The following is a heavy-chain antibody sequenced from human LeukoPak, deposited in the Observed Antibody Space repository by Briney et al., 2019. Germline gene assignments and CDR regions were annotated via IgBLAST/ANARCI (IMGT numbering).Heavy chain of an antibody. Sequence: SVKVSRKASGGTFSSYAISWVRQAPGQGLEWMGGIIPIFGTANYAQKFQGRVTITADESTSTAYMELSSLRSEDTAVYYCASHGFAGRHDAFDIWGQGTMVTVSS. D-gene: IGHD1-1*01. V-gene: IGHV1-69*13. CDR1: GGTFSSYA. CDR3: ASHGFAGRHDAFDI. J-gene: IGHJ3*02. CDR2: IIPIFGTA.